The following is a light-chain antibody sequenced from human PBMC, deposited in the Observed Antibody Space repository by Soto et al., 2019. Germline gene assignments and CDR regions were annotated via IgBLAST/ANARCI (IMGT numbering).Light chain of an antibody. CDR3: QQYNNGWT. CDR2: GPS. CDR1: RYVSSN. Sequence: EIVMTQSPATLSVSPGERATLSCRARRYVSSNLAWYQQKPGQAPRLLSYGPSTRATGIAARFSGSGSGTKFTHTISSLQSEDLGVYYCQQYNNGWTFGQGTKVEIK. V-gene: IGKV3-15*01. J-gene: IGKJ1*01.